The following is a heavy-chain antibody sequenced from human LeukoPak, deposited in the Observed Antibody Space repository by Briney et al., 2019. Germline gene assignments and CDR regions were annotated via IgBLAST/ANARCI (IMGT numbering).Heavy chain of an antibody. CDR3: ARNVDTAMVDY. CDR2: ISSSGNTM. CDR1: GFTFSSYN. D-gene: IGHD5-18*01. J-gene: IGHJ4*02. V-gene: IGHV3-48*04. Sequence: GGSLRLSCAASGFTFSSYNMNWVRQAPGNGLEWISYISSSGNTMYYADSVRGRFTISRDNAKNSLYLQMNSLRAEDTAVYYCARNVDTAMVDYWGQGTLVTVSS.